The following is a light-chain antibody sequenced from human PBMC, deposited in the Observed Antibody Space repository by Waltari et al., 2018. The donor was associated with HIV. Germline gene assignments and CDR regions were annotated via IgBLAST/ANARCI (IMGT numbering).Light chain of an antibody. CDR1: SSDVGCYTY. V-gene: IGLV2-11*01. CDR3: CSYAGSYTYV. Sequence: QSALTQPRSVSGSPGQSVTISCTGTSSDVGCYTYVSWYQQHPGKAPKLMSYDVSKRPSGVPDRFSGSKSGNTASLTISGLQAEDEADYYCCSYAGSYTYVFGTGTKVTVL. CDR2: DVS. J-gene: IGLJ1*01.